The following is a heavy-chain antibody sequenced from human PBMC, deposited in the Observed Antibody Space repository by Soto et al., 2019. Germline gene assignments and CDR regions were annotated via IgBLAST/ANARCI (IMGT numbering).Heavy chain of an antibody. Sequence: SATLSLTCTVSGGSISSYYWNWIRQPAGKGLEWIGRIYTSGSTNYNPSLKSRVTMSVDTSKNQFSLKLSSVTAADTAVYYCARYHKEADSFDYCGQGNLVTVS. J-gene: IGHJ4*02. V-gene: IGHV4-4*07. CDR3: ARYHKEADSFDY. D-gene: IGHD3-22*01. CDR2: IYTSGST. CDR1: GGSISSYY.